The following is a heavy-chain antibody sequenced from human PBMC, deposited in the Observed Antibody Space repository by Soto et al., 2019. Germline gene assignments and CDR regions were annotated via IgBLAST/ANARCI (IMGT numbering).Heavy chain of an antibody. V-gene: IGHV3-23*01. Sequence: EVQLLASGGGLVQPGGSLRLSCAASGFTFSSYAMSWVRQAPGKGLEWGSAISGSGGSTYYAASVKGRFTISRDNAKNTLYLQMNSLRAEDTAVYYFAKLQWLPQNPLVDYWGQGTLGTVCS. CDR2: ISGSGGST. CDR3: AKLQWLPQNPLVDY. J-gene: IGHJ4*02. CDR1: GFTFSSYA. D-gene: IGHD6-19*01.